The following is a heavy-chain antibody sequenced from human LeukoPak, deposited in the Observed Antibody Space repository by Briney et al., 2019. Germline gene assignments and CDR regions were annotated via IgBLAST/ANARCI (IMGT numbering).Heavy chain of an antibody. V-gene: IGHV1-2*02. D-gene: IGHD3-22*01. CDR3: ARDCWGYYDSRGYYSCPPFDY. CDR2: INPNSGGT. CDR1: GYTFTGYY. Sequence: ASVKVSCKASGYTFTGYYMHWVRQAPGQGLEWMGWINPNSGGTNYAQKFQGRVTMTRDTSISTAYMELSRLRSDDTAVYYCARDCWGYYDSRGYYSCPPFDYWGQGTLVTVSS. J-gene: IGHJ4*02.